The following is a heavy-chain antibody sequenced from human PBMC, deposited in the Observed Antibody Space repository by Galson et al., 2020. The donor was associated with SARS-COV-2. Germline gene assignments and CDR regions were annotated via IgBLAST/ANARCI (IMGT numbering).Heavy chain of an antibody. D-gene: IGHD1-26*01. CDR3: ARGVGATTGGFDP. Sequence: SETLSLTCTVSGGSISSYYWSWIRQPPGKGLERMGYIYNSGSTNYNPSPKSRVTISVDTSKNQFSLKLSPVTAADTAVYYCARGVGATTGGFDPWGQGTLVTVSS. J-gene: IGHJ5*02. CDR2: IYNSGST. CDR1: GGSISSYY. V-gene: IGHV4-59*01.